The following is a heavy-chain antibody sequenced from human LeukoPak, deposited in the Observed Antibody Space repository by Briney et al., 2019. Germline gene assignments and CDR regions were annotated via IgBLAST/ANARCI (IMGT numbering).Heavy chain of an antibody. Sequence: SETLSLTCTVSGGSISSYYWSWIRQPPGKGLEWIGYIYYSGSTNYNPSLKSRVTISVDTSKNQLSLKLSSVTAADTAVYYCARHERAVNWFDPWGQGTLVTVSS. CDR3: ARHERAVNWFDP. CDR1: GGSISSYY. V-gene: IGHV4-59*01. J-gene: IGHJ5*02. D-gene: IGHD1-1*01. CDR2: IYYSGST.